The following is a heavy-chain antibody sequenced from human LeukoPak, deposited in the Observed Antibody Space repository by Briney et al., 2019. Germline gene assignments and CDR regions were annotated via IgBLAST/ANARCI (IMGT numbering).Heavy chain of an antibody. V-gene: IGHV1-18*01. CDR3: ARVFSSSWYLEAIDY. CDR2: ISAYNGNT. J-gene: IGHJ4*02. CDR1: GYTFITYG. D-gene: IGHD6-13*01. Sequence: ASVKVSCKASGYTFITYGISWVRQAPGQGLEWMGWISAYNGNTNYAQKLQGRVTMTTDTSTSTAYMELRSLRSDDTAVYYCARVFSSSWYLEAIDYWGQGTLVTVSS.